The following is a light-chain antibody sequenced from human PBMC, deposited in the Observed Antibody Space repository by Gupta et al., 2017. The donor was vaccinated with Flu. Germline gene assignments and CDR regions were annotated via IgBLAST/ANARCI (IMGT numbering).Light chain of an antibody. Sequence: QSALTQPASVSGSPGPPLIISCTGTNNDIGGYDYVSWYQHHPGKAPKLIIYAVNRRPSGIASRFSGSKYGDTAYLTSAGLQAEDEADYYCNSVISPTSPGVFGGGTKLTVL. V-gene: IGLV2-14*01. CDR3: NSVISPTSPGV. CDR1: NNDIGGYDY. J-gene: IGLJ3*02. CDR2: AVN.